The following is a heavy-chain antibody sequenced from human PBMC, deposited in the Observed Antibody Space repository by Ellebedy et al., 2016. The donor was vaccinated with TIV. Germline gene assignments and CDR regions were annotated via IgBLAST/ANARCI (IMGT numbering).Heavy chain of an antibody. CDR2: IYYSGST. V-gene: IGHV4-59*01. CDR3: AREGGMTYSSGWYAFDI. CDR1: GDSINSYY. D-gene: IGHD6-19*01. J-gene: IGHJ3*02. Sequence: SETLSLTCTVSGDSINSYYWSWIRQPPGKGLEWIGYIYYSGSTNYNPSLKSRVTISVDTSKNQFSLKLSSVTAADTAVYYCAREGGMTYSSGWYAFDIWGQGTMVTVSS.